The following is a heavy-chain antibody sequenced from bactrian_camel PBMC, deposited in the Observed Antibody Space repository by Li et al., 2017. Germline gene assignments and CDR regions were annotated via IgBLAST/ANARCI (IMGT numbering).Heavy chain of an antibody. CDR3: WRTPRTDYFWAFT. CDR2: ISSTGGGT. J-gene: IGHJ4*01. Sequence: QLVESGGGLVQPGGSLRLSCAASGFTFSSYWMYWVRQAPGKGLEWVSSISSTGGGTYHADSVKGRSTISRDNAKNTVYLQMNSLKPEDTAVYTVWRTPRTDYFWAFTGARGPRSPSP. D-gene: IGHD4*01. CDR1: GFTFSSYW. V-gene: IGHV3S25*01.